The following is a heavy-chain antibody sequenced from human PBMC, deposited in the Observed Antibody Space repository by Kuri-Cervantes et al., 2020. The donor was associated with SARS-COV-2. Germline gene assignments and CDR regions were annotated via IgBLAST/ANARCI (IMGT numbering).Heavy chain of an antibody. J-gene: IGHJ6*02. CDR3: AKVKRVDSSGYYGMDV. Sequence: GESLKISCAASGFTFSSYGMHWVRQAPGKGLEWVAFIRYDGSNKYYADSVKGRFTISRDNSKNTLYLQMNSLRAEDTAVYYCAKVKRVDSSGYYGMDVWGQGTTVTVSS. CDR1: GFTFSSYG. V-gene: IGHV3-30*02. D-gene: IGHD3-22*01. CDR2: IRYDGSNK.